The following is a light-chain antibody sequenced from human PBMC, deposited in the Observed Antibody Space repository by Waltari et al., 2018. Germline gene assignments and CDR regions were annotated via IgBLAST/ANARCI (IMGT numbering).Light chain of an antibody. J-gene: IGLJ2*01. Sequence: QSALTQPASVSGSPGQSITISCSGITKDVDVHKCVSWYQHHPGKAPKLIIYAVTTGPSGVTNRVSGSKSGNTASLSISGLRAEDEAVYHCCTCTSSSSYVFGGGTKVTVL. V-gene: IGLV2-14*03. CDR1: TKDVDVHKC. CDR3: CTCTSSSSYV. CDR2: AVT.